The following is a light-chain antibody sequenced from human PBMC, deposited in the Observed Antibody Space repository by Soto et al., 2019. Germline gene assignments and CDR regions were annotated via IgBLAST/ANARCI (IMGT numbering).Light chain of an antibody. CDR1: QSVSSY. CDR3: QQLRNWHPIT. Sequence: EIVLTQSPATLSLSPGERATLSCMASQSVSSYLAWYQQKPGQAPRLLIYDASNRATCIPARFSGSGSGTAFNLAISNLEPQAYEDSYCQQLRNWHPITFGQGTGLEIK. CDR2: DAS. J-gene: IGKJ5*01. V-gene: IGKV3-11*01.